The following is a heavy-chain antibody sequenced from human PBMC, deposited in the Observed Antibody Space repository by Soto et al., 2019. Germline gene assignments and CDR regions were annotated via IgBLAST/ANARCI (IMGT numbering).Heavy chain of an antibody. J-gene: IGHJ6*02. CDR2: IIPILGIA. Sequence: QVQLVQSGAEVKKPGSSVKVSCKASGGTFSSYTISWVRQAPGQGLEWMGRIIPILGIANYAQKFQGRVTITAEKSTSTAYMQLSSLRSEDTAVDYCAREWTRNTAMGTRAGYYYYYYYGMDVWGQGTTVTVSS. CDR1: GGTFSSYT. V-gene: IGHV1-69*08. D-gene: IGHD5-18*01. CDR3: AREWTRNTAMGTRAGYYYYYYYGMDV.